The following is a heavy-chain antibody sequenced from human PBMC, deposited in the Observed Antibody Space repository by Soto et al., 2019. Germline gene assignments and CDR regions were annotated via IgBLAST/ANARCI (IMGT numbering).Heavy chain of an antibody. J-gene: IGHJ3*02. CDR1: GYSFTGYW. CDR3: ARQNFLIAAAGYDAFDI. Sequence: GESLTISCTCSGYSFTGYWIGWVRQMPGKGLEWMGIIYPGDSDTRYSPSFQGQVTISADKSISTAYLQWSSLKASDTAMYYCARQNFLIAAAGYDAFDIWGQGTMVTVSS. V-gene: IGHV5-51*01. CDR2: IYPGDSDT. D-gene: IGHD6-13*01.